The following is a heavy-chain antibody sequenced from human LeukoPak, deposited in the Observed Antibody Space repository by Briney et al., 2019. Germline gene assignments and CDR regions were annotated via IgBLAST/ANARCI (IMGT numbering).Heavy chain of an antibody. CDR2: ISAYNGNT. D-gene: IGHD2-2*01. CDR1: GYTFTSYG. CDR3: ARLGYCSSTSCLSWFDP. Sequence: ASVKVSCKASGYTFTSYGISWVRQAPGQGLEWMGWISAYNGNTNYAQKLQGRVTMTTDTSTSTAYMELRSLRSDGTAVYYCARLGYCSSTSCLSWFDPWGQGTLVTVSS. J-gene: IGHJ5*02. V-gene: IGHV1-18*01.